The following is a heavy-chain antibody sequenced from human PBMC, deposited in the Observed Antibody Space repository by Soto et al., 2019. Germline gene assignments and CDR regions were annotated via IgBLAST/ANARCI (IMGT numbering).Heavy chain of an antibody. CDR3: ATQQWLVRAEGYYFHS. Sequence: PGGSLRLSCAASGFTFSSYAMHWVRQAPGKGLEWVAVISYDGSNKYYADSVKGRFTISRDNSKNTLYLQMNSLRAEDTAVYYCATQQWLVRAEGYYFHSWGKGTLVTVPS. CDR1: GFTFSSYA. V-gene: IGHV3-30-3*01. CDR2: ISYDGSNK. J-gene: IGHJ4*02. D-gene: IGHD6-19*01.